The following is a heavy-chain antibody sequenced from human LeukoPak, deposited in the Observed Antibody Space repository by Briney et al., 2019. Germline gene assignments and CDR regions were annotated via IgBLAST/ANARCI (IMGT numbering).Heavy chain of an antibody. D-gene: IGHD3-16*01. Sequence: GGSLRLSCAASGFTFSSYWMSWVRRAPGKGLEWVANIKQDGSEKYYVDSVKGRFTISRDNAKNSLYLQMNSLRAEDTAVYYCARDSAMVFGFFWFDPWGQGTLVTVSS. CDR3: ARDSAMVFGFFWFDP. V-gene: IGHV3-7*01. J-gene: IGHJ5*02. CDR1: GFTFSSYW. CDR2: IKQDGSEK.